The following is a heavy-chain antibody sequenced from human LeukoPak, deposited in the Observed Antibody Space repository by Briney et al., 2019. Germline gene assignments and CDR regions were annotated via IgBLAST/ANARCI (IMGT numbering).Heavy chain of an antibody. J-gene: IGHJ4*02. D-gene: IGHD2-15*01. CDR2: ISYDGSNK. Sequence: PGGSLRLSCAASGLTFSSYGMHWVRQAPGKGLEWVAVISYDGSNKYYADSVKGRFTISRDNSKNTLYLQMNSLRAEDTAVYYCAKDLGYCSGGSCYHFDYWGQGTLVTVSS. CDR3: AKDLGYCSGGSCYHFDY. V-gene: IGHV3-30*18. CDR1: GLTFSSYG.